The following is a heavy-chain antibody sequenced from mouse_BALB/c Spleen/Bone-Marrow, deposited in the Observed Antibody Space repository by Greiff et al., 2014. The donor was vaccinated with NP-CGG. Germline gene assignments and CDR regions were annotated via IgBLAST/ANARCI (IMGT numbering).Heavy chain of an antibody. J-gene: IGHJ4*01. CDR2: IYTNDGST. CDR1: GFTFSTYY. Sequence: DVKLVESGGGLVKVGESLKLSCAASGFTFSTYYMSWVRQTPEKRLKLVAAIYTNDGSTYYPDTVKGRFAISRDNAKNTLYLQMNSLKSEDTALYYCARRAFYALDYWGQGTSVTVSS. V-gene: IGHV5-6-2*01. CDR3: ARRAFYALDY.